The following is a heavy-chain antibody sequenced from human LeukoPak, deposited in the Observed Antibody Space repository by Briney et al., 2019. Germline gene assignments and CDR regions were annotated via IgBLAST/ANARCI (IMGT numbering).Heavy chain of an antibody. V-gene: IGHV3-23*01. D-gene: IGHD4-23*01. Sequence: GGSLRLSCAASGFTFSSYAMSWVRQAPGKGLEWVSVMGGGGGNTYYADSVKGRFTISRDNSKNTLYLQMNSLRAEDTALYYCAKEGSRTTVLNRSYFDYWGQGTLVTVSS. CDR2: MGGGGGNT. CDR1: GFTFSSYA. J-gene: IGHJ4*02. CDR3: AKEGSRTTVLNRSYFDY.